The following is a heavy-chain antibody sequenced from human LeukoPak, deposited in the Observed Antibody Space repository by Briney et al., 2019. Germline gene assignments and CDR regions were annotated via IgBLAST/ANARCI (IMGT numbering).Heavy chain of an antibody. CDR2: IWFDGRKI. CDR1: GFTFSHSG. CDR3: VGGSGWDGYGYWAYY. D-gene: IGHD5-24*01. V-gene: IGHV3-33*01. J-gene: IGHJ4*02. Sequence: GRSLRLSCAASGFTFSHSGMHWVRQAPGMGLEWVAVIWFDGRKIHYPDSVKGRFTISRDNSKNTLYLQMDNLRADDTAVYYCVGGSGWDGYGYWAYYWGRGTLVTVSP.